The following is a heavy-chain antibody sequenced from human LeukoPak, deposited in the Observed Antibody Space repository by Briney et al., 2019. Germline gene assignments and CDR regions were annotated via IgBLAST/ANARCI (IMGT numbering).Heavy chain of an antibody. D-gene: IGHD1-7*01. CDR3: GKDLRGLELRGFEY. Sequence: GGSLTLSCAPSVFTFRRYPMLWARHSPGEGLEWVSAISGSGGRTYYADSVKGRFTISRDNSKNTQYLQMNSLRAEDTAVYWCGKDLRGLELRGFEYWGEGALVTVSS. CDR1: VFTFRRYP. V-gene: IGHV3-23*01. J-gene: IGHJ4*02. CDR2: ISGSGGRT.